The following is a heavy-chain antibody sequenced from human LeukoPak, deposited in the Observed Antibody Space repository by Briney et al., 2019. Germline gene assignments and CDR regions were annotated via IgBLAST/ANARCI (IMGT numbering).Heavy chain of an antibody. CDR3: AKELTTETTEVAFDI. CDR2: FSGSGSST. CDR1: GFTFSSYA. Sequence: PGGSLRLSCAASGFTFSSYAMSWVRQAPGKGLECISGFSGSGSSTYYADSVKRRFNISRDKSKSKLYLEMNTLRDKDTAQYYCAKELTTETTEVAFDIWGQGTMVTVSS. D-gene: IGHD4-17*01. V-gene: IGHV3-23*01. J-gene: IGHJ3*02.